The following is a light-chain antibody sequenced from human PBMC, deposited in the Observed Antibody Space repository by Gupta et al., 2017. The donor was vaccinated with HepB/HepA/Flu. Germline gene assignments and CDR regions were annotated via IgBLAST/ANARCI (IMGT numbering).Light chain of an antibody. CDR2: AAS. CDR1: QSIYTH. Sequence: IQMTQSPSSLAAAVGDRVTLNCRASQSIYTHLNWYQQKVGQAPKFLINAASCLQSGVPSRFSGSGSGTDFSLTINSLQPEDFATYYCQQSYSFPRTFGQGTKVEIK. V-gene: IGKV1-39*01. CDR3: QQSYSFPRT. J-gene: IGKJ1*01.